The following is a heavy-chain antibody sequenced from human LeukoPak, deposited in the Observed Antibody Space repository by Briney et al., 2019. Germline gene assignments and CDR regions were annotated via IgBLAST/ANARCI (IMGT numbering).Heavy chain of an antibody. Sequence: PGRSLRLSCAASGFTFSSYAMHWVRQAPGKGLEWVAVISYDGSNKHYADSVKGRFTISRDNSKDTLYLQMNSLRAEDTAVYYCAGYDSSGYYDAFDIWGQGTMVTVSS. CDR1: GFTFSSYA. CDR2: ISYDGSNK. CDR3: AGYDSSGYYDAFDI. V-gene: IGHV3-30-3*01. D-gene: IGHD3-22*01. J-gene: IGHJ3*02.